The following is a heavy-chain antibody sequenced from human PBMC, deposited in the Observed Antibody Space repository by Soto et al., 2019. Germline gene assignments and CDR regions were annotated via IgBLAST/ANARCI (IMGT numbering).Heavy chain of an antibody. CDR3: ARVPLDSSNLYYYYGMDV. V-gene: IGHV3-48*02. D-gene: IGHD6-13*01. J-gene: IGHJ6*02. CDR2: ISSSSSTI. Sequence: PGGSLRLSCAASGFTFSSYSMNWVRQAPGKGLEWVSYISSSSSTIYYADSVKGRFTISRDNAKNSLYLQMNSLRDEDTAVYYCARVPLDSSNLYYYYGMDVWGQGTTVTVSS. CDR1: GFTFSSYS.